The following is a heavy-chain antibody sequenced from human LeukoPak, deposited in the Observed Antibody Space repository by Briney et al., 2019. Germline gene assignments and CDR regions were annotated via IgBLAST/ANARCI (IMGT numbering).Heavy chain of an antibody. J-gene: IGHJ4*02. Sequence: GGSLRLSCAGSGFTFNTYNMNWVRQAPGKGLEWVGRIESKTDGGTTDYAAPVKGRFTISRDDSTNTLYLQMNSLKSEDTAVYYCTTYGSGRKFDYWGQGILVTVSS. D-gene: IGHD3-10*01. CDR1: GFTFNTYN. CDR2: IESKTDGGTT. CDR3: TTYGSGRKFDY. V-gene: IGHV3-15*04.